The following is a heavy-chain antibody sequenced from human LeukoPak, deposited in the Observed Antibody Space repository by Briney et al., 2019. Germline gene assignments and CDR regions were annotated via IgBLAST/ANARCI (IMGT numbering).Heavy chain of an antibody. V-gene: IGHV3-7*01. CDR2: IKQDGSET. CDR3: ARVAATGFDDY. Sequence: PGGSLRLSCAASGFTFSSHWMGWVRQAPGKGLEWVANIKQDGSETYYVDSVKGRFTISRDNAKSSLCLQMNSLRAEDTAVYYCARVAATGFDDYWGQGTLVTVSS. D-gene: IGHD6-13*01. J-gene: IGHJ4*02. CDR1: GFTFSSHW.